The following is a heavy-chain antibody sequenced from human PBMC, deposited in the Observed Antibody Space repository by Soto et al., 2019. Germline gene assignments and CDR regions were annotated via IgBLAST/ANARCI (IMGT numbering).Heavy chain of an antibody. Sequence: SETLSLTCTVSGGSISSGDYYWSWIRQPPGKGLEWIGYIYYSGSTYYNPSLKSRVTISVDTSKNQFSLKLSSVTAADTAVYYCARAGSSGYYYDSSGSRRTEKNWFDPWGQGTLVTVSS. J-gene: IGHJ5*02. CDR1: GGSISSGDYY. CDR3: ARAGSSGYYYDSSGSRRTEKNWFDP. D-gene: IGHD3-22*01. CDR2: IYYSGST. V-gene: IGHV4-30-4*01.